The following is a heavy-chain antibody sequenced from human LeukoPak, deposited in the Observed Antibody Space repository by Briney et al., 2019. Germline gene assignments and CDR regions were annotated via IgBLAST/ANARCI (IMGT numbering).Heavy chain of an antibody. Sequence: SGGSLRLSCAASGFTFSSYSMNWVRQAPGKGLEWVANIKQDGSEKYYVDSVKGRFTISRDNAKNSLYLQMNSLRAEDTAVYYCARAYYYGSGSYYSWGQGTLVTVSS. J-gene: IGHJ4*02. CDR1: GFTFSSYS. V-gene: IGHV3-7*01. CDR2: IKQDGSEK. CDR3: ARAYYYGSGSYYS. D-gene: IGHD3-10*01.